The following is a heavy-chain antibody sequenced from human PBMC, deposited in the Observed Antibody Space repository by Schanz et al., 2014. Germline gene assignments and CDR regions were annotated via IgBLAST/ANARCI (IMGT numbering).Heavy chain of an antibody. J-gene: IGHJ3*01. Sequence: QVQLVESGGGLVKPGGSLRLSCAASGLTFSDYYMSWIRQAPGKGLEWVSYISSSGSYTNYADPVKGRFTTSRDNGKNSLYLQMNSLRAEDTAVYYCARPSDSSWYMDVWGQGTMVTVSS. V-gene: IGHV3-11*06. CDR2: ISSSGSYT. CDR1: GLTFSDYY. D-gene: IGHD1-1*01. CDR3: ARPSDSSWYMDV.